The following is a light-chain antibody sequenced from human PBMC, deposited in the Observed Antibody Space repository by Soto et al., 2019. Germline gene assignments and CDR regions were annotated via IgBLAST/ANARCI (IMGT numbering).Light chain of an antibody. CDR3: AAWDDSLIGYV. J-gene: IGLJ1*01. CDR1: RSNIGSQN. V-gene: IGLV1-44*01. CDR2: NNN. Sequence: QSVLTQPPSTSGTPGQRVTISCSGSRSNIGSQNVNWYQQLPGTAPKLLIYNNNQRPSGVPARFSGSKSGTSASLAISGLQSEDEAAYYCAAWDDSLIGYVFGTGTKVTVL.